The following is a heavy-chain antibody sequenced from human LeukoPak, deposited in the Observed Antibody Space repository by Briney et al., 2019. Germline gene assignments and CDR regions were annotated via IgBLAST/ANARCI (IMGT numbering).Heavy chain of an antibody. J-gene: IGHJ4*02. Sequence: ASVRVSCKVSGYTLTELSMHWVRQAPGKGLEWMGGFDPEDGETIYAQKFQGRVTMTEDTSTDTAYMGLSSLRSEDTAVYYCATGPFGYFDYWGQGTLVTVSS. CDR2: FDPEDGET. CDR1: GYTLTELS. V-gene: IGHV1-24*01. CDR3: ATGPFGYFDY. D-gene: IGHD2/OR15-2a*01.